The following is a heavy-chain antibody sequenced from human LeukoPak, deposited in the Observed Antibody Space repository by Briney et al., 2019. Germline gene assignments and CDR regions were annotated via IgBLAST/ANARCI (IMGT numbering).Heavy chain of an antibody. V-gene: IGHV3-23*01. D-gene: IGHD5-24*01. Sequence: VGSLGLSCAASGFTFSSYVMSWVRQAPGKGLEWVSAISGSGGSTYYADSVKGRFTISRDNSKNTLYLQMNSLRAEDTAVYYCAGGRWLQLGPSGWGQGRLVSVSS. J-gene: IGHJ4*01. CDR1: GFTFSSYV. CDR2: ISGSGGST. CDR3: AGGRWLQLGPSG.